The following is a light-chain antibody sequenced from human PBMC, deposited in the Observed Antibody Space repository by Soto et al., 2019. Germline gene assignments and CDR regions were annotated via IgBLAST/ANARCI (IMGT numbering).Light chain of an antibody. Sequence: DIQMTQSPSSLSASVGDRVTITCQASQDINNYLNWYQQKAGIAPKVLISDASNLETGVPPRFSGSGSGTEFTLTISGLQPEDFATYYCQQYDNLPLTFGPGTQVEIK. CDR1: QDINNY. J-gene: IGKJ3*01. CDR2: DAS. CDR3: QQYDNLPLT. V-gene: IGKV1-33*01.